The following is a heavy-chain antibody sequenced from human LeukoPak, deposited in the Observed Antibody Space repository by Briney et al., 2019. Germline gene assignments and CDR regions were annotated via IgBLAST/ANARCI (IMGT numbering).Heavy chain of an antibody. Sequence: GGSLRLSCAASGFTFSSYSMNWVRQAPGKGLEWVSSISSSSSYIYYADSVKGRFTISRDNAKNSLYLQMNSLRAEDTAVYYCARDISVRGDYSYGYVYYYYYMDVWGKGTTVTDSS. CDR2: ISSSSSYI. CDR3: ARDISVRGDYSYGYVYYYYYMDV. J-gene: IGHJ6*03. D-gene: IGHD5-18*01. V-gene: IGHV3-21*01. CDR1: GFTFSSYS.